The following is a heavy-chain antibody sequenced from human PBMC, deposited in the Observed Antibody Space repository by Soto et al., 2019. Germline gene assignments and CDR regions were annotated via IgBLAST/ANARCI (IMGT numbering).Heavy chain of an antibody. D-gene: IGHD1-20*01. CDR1: GGSMNNNSYY. V-gene: IGHV4-39*01. J-gene: IGHJ4*02. CDR2: IYYTGKT. Sequence: PSETLSLTCSVSGGSMNNNSYYWGWIRQAPGKGLEWIGTIYYTGKTFYNPSLRSRVTISVDTSRNQLSLNLTSLTVADTAVYYCARPRWKDGIKWGRGILVTVSS. CDR3: ARPRWKDGIK.